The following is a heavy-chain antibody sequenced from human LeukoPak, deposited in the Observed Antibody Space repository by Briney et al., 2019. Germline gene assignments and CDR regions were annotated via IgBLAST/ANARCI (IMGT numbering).Heavy chain of an antibody. CDR3: ARETHDAFDI. Sequence: GGSLRLSCAASGFTFSSYAMHWVRQAPGKGLEYVSAISSNGGSTYYANSVKGRFTISRDNSKNTLYLQMGSLRAEDTAVYYCARETHDAFDIWGQGTMVTVSS. CDR1: GFTFSSYA. J-gene: IGHJ3*02. CDR2: ISSNGGST. V-gene: IGHV3-64*01.